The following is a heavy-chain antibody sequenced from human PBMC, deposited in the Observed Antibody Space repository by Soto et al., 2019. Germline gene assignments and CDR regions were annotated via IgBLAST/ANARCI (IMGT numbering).Heavy chain of an antibody. J-gene: IGHJ4*02. D-gene: IGHD4-17*01. CDR3: GRGRGDFGDYGPFDY. CDR2: IYHSRST. CDR1: GGSFSGYY. V-gene: IGHV4-34*01. Sequence: QVQLQQWGAGLLKPSETLSLTCTVYGGSFSGYYWSWIRQPPGKGLEWIGEIYHSRSTNYSPSLKSRVTISVDTSKNKFSLKLSSVTAADTAVYYCGRGRGDFGDYGPFDYWGRGTLVTVSS.